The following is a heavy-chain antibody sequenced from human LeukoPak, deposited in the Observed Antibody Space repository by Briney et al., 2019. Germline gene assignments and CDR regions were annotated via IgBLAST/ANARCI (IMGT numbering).Heavy chain of an antibody. D-gene: IGHD3-10*01. J-gene: IGHJ4*02. CDR2: IYHSGST. CDR3: ARESLLWFGESLLSPSPYFDY. V-gene: IGHV4-4*02. Sequence: SETLSLTCAVSGGSISSSNWWSWVRQPPGKGLEWIGEIYHSGSTNYNPSLKSRVTISVDKSKNQFSLKLSSVTAADTAVYYCARESLLWFGESLLSPSPYFDYWGQGTLVTVSS. CDR1: GGSISSSNW.